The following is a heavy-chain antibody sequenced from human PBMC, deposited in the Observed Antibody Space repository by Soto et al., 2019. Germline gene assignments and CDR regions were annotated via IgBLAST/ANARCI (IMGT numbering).Heavy chain of an antibody. CDR3: ARGGSSWSAEYYQH. D-gene: IGHD6-13*01. V-gene: IGHV1-18*01. Sequence: QVQLVQSGTEVKKPGASVKVSCKASGYTFSNYGISWVRQAPGQGPEWMGWISGYNGNTKYAHTLQGRVTMTTDTSTSTAYMELRSLRSDDTAVYYCARGGSSWSAEYYQHWGQGTLVIVSS. J-gene: IGHJ1*01. CDR1: GYTFSNYG. CDR2: ISGYNGNT.